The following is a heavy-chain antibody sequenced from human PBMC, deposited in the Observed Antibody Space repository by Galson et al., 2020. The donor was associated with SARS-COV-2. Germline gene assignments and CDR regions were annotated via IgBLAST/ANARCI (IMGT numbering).Heavy chain of an antibody. Sequence: SVATLVKVTQTLTLTCTFPGFSLTTEGEGLGWIRQPPAKALEWLAAIFWNDDQRYSPSLKSSLTIPRDTPKNQVVLTMTDLDAVDTGTYYGAHARRSMGRESLDVWGQGTMVIVSS. D-gene: IGHD3-10*01. CDR2: IFWNDDQ. CDR1: GFSLTTEGEG. J-gene: IGHJ3*01. CDR3: AHARRSMGRESLDV. V-gene: IGHV2-5*01.